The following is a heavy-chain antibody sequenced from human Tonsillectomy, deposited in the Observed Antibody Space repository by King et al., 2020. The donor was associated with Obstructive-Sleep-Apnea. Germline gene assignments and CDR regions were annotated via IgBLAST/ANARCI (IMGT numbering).Heavy chain of an antibody. CDR3: ARDIDGYSFGYFGY. J-gene: IGHJ4*02. CDR2: NYYSGST. D-gene: IGHD5-18*01. V-gene: IGHV4-30-4*01. CDR1: GGPISGGDYY. Sequence: QLQESGPGLVKPSQTLSLTCTVSGGPISGGDYYWSWIRQPPGRGLEWIGYNYYSGSTYYNPSLKSRVIISVDTSKNQFSLTLTSVTAADTAMYYCARDIDGYSFGYFGYWGQGTLVTVSS.